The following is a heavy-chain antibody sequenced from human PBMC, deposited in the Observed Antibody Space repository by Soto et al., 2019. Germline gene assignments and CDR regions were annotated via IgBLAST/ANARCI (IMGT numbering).Heavy chain of an antibody. Sequence: ASVKVSCKASGYTFTSYAMHWVRQAPGQRLEWMGWINAGNGNTKYSQKFQGRVTITRDTYASTAYMELSSLRSEDTAVYYCARAYYYGSGTLYNYYYYYMDVWGKGTTVTVPS. CDR3: ARAYYYGSGTLYNYYYYYMDV. V-gene: IGHV1-3*01. CDR2: INAGNGNT. CDR1: GYTFTSYA. J-gene: IGHJ6*03. D-gene: IGHD3-10*01.